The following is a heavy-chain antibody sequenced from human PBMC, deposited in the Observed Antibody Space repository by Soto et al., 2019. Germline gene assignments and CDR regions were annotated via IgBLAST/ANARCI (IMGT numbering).Heavy chain of an antibody. D-gene: IGHD3-10*02. CDR2: ISAYNGNT. V-gene: IGHV1-18*01. J-gene: IGHJ6*02. CDR1: GYTFTSYG. Sequence: ASVKVSCKASGYTFTSYGISWVRQAPGQGLEWMGWISAYNGNTNYAQKLQGRVTMTTDTSTGTAYMELRSLRSDDTAVYYCATDRHVDYVRGYYYYGMDVWAQGTTVTVSS. CDR3: ATDRHVDYVRGYYYYGMDV.